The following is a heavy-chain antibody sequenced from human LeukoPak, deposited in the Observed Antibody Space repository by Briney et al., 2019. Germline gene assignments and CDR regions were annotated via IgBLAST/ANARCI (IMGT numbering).Heavy chain of an antibody. V-gene: IGHV4-34*01. J-gene: IGHJ4*02. CDR1: GGSFSGYY. Sequence: SETLSLTCAVYGGSFSGYYWSWIRQRPGKGLEWIGQIYYGGSTNYNPSLKSRVTLSLDTSKRQLSLTLRSVTAADTAVYYCARHLSGSYSFDYWGQGTLVTVSS. CDR2: IYYGGST. D-gene: IGHD1-26*01. CDR3: ARHLSGSYSFDY.